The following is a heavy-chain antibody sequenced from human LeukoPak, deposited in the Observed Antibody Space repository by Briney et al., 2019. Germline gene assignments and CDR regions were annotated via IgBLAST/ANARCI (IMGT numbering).Heavy chain of an antibody. D-gene: IGHD3-10*01. J-gene: IGHJ5*01. V-gene: IGHV4-59*04. CDR1: GGSITSYY. CDR3: ARLGWLYGSGSMNWFDS. CDR2: IYYSGST. Sequence: SETLSLTCTVSGGSITSYYWSWIRQPPGKGLEWIGCIYYSGSTYYNPSLKSRVAMSIDPSNNQFSLKMSSVTAEDTAVYFCARLGWLYGSGSMNWFDSWGQGTQVTVSS.